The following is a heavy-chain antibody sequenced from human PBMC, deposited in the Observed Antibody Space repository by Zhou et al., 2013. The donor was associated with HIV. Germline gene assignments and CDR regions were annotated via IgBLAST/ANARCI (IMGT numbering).Heavy chain of an antibody. J-gene: IGHJ5*02. D-gene: IGHD6-6*01. V-gene: IGHV1-69*04. CDR2: IIPILGIA. CDR1: GGTFSSYA. Sequence: QVQLVQSGAEVKKPGSSVKVSCKASGGTFSSYAISWVRQAPGQGLEWMGRIIPILGIANYAQKFQGRVTITADKSTSTAYMELSSLRSEDTAVYYCARGRSPPDSSSGQNWFDPWGQGTLVTVSS. CDR3: ARGRSPPDSSSGQNWFDP.